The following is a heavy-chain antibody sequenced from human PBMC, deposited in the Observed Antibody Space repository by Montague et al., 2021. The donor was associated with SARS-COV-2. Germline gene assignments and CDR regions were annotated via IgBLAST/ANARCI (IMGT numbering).Heavy chain of an antibody. Sequence: SETLSLTCSVSGDSITNHYWSWIRQPAGKGLEWIGRMHFTGKTNFSPFFSSRLTMSADTSKNQFSLKLTSVTAADTAIYFCARDRFDFGAGRQGTIDFWGRGTLVPVPS. CDR3: ARDRFDFGAGRQGTIDF. CDR1: GDSITNHY. D-gene: IGHD3-10*01. V-gene: IGHV4-4*07. J-gene: IGHJ4*02. CDR2: MHFTGKT.